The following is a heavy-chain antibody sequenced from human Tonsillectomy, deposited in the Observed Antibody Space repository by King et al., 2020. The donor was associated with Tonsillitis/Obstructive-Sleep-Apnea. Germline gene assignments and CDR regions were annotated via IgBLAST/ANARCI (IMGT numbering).Heavy chain of an antibody. CDR1: GYSFTSYW. J-gene: IGHJ4*02. CDR2: IDPSDSYT. V-gene: IGHV5-10-1*01. D-gene: IGHD5-12*01. CDR3: ARPISYSGYDSYFDY. Sequence: QLVQSGVEVKKPGESLRISCKGSGYSFTSYWISWVRQMPGKGLEWMGRIDPSDSYTNYSPSFQGHVTISADKSISTAYLQWSSLKASDTAMYYCARPISYSGYDSYFDYWGQGTLVTVSS.